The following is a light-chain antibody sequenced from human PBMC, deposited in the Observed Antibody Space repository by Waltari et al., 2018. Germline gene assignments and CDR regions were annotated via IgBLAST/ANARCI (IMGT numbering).Light chain of an antibody. J-gene: IGKJ1*01. CDR3: QQYYSTPWT. Sequence: DIVMTQSTDSLAVSLGERATINCKSSQSVLYSSNNKHYLAWYHQKPGQPPKLLIYWASTRASGVPDRFSGSGSGTDFTLTISSLQAEDLAVYYCQQYYSTPWTFGQGTKVEIK. CDR2: WAS. V-gene: IGKV4-1*01. CDR1: QSVLYSSNNKHY.